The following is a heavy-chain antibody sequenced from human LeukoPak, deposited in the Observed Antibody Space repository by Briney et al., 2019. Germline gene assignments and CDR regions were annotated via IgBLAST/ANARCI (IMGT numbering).Heavy chain of an antibody. Sequence: PSETLSLTCTVSGGSISSYYWSWIRQPPGKGLEWIGYIYYSGSTNYNPSLKSRVTISVDTSKSQFSLKLSSVTAADTAVYYCARLESSWYLPVGSNWYFDLWGRGTLVTVSS. CDR2: IYYSGST. J-gene: IGHJ2*01. CDR1: GGSISSYY. D-gene: IGHD6-13*01. CDR3: ARLESSWYLPVGSNWYFDL. V-gene: IGHV4-59*08.